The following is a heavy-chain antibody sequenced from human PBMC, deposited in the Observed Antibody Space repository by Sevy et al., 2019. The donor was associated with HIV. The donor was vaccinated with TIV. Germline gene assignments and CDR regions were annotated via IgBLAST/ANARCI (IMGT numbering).Heavy chain of an antibody. CDR1: GYTFTSYA. Sequence: ASVKVSCKASGYTFTSYAMHWVRQAPGQRLEWMGWINAGNGNTKYSQKFQGRVTITRDTSASTAYMELSSLRSEDMAVYYCARGKGYCSGGSCYYDNWFDPWGQGTLVTVSS. J-gene: IGHJ5*02. V-gene: IGHV1-3*01. D-gene: IGHD2-15*01. CDR3: ARGKGYCSGGSCYYDNWFDP. CDR2: INAGNGNT.